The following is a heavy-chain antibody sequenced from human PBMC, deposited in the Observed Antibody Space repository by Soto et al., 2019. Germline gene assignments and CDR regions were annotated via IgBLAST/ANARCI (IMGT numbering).Heavy chain of an antibody. V-gene: IGHV3-48*02. CDR3: ARDHIYALDY. CDR1: GFTFSSFS. Sequence: EVQLVESGGGLVQPGGSLRLSCAASGFTFSSFSMNWVRQAPGKGLEWIAYISRASTYMFYADSVKGRFTISRDDGKNLVSLQMNSLRDEDTAVYDCARDHIYALDYWGQGALLTVSS. CDR2: ISRASTYM. D-gene: IGHD3-16*01. J-gene: IGHJ4*02.